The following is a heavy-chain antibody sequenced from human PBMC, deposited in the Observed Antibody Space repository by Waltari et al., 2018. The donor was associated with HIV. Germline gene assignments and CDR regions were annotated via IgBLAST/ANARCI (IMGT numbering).Heavy chain of an antibody. CDR3: VRDWAGGDY. D-gene: IGHD2-15*01. CDR2: ISSSSSTM. V-gene: IGHV3-48*02. Sequence: EVQLVESGGGLVQPGGSLRLSCVASGFTFSSYSMNWVRQAPTKGREWVSYISSSSSTMYYADSVKGRFTISRDNAKNSLYLQMNSLRDDDTAVYYCVRDWAGGDYWGQGTLVTVSS. CDR1: GFTFSSYS. J-gene: IGHJ4*02.